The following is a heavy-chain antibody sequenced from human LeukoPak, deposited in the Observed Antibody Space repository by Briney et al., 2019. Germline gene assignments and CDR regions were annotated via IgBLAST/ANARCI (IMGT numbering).Heavy chain of an antibody. J-gene: IGHJ5*02. CDR3: ARAQYYDILTANWFDP. Sequence: SVKVSCKASGGTFSSYAISWVRQAPGQGLEWMGGIIPIFGTANYAQKFQGRVTITADESTSTAYMELSSLRSEDTAVCYCARAQYYDILTANWFDPWGQETLVTVSS. CDR2: IIPIFGTA. D-gene: IGHD3-9*01. CDR1: GGTFSSYA. V-gene: IGHV1-69*13.